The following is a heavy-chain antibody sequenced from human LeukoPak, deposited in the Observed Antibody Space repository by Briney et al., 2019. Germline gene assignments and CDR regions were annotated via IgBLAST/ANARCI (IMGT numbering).Heavy chain of an antibody. CDR3: ARDTPYSSSPYAFDI. D-gene: IGHD6-6*01. J-gene: IGHJ3*02. Sequence: SETLSLTCTVSGGSISSYYWRWIRQPAGKGLEWIGRIYTSGSTNYNPSLKSRVTMSVDTSKNQFSLKLGSVTAADTAVYYCARDTPYSSSPYAFDIWGQGTMVTVSS. V-gene: IGHV4-4*07. CDR2: IYTSGST. CDR1: GGSISSYY.